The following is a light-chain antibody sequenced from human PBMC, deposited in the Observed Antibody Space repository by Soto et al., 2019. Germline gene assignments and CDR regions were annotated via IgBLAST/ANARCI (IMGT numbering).Light chain of an antibody. CDR3: QQVNGYPHT. CDR2: AAS. Sequence: DVQLTQSPSFLSASVGDRVTITCRASQDISSHLAWYQQIPGKGPKLLIYAASTLQSGVPSRFSGSGSGTEFTLAISSLQPEDFATYYCQQVNGYPHTFGQGTKLDIK. J-gene: IGKJ2*01. CDR1: QDISSH. V-gene: IGKV1-9*01.